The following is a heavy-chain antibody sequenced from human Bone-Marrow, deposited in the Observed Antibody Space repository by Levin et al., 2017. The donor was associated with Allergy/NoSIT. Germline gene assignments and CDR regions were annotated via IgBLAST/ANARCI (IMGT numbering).Heavy chain of an antibody. CDR1: GFHFGNFW. J-gene: IGHJ4*01. CDR3: ARCEDY. CDR2: IKTDGTAQ. Sequence: LSLTCAASGFHFGNFWMSWVRQAPGKGLEWVASIKTDGTAQYYVDSVKGRFTISRDNAKNSLYLQMNSLRDEDTAMYYCARCEDYWGHGTLVTVSS. V-gene: IGHV3-7*01.